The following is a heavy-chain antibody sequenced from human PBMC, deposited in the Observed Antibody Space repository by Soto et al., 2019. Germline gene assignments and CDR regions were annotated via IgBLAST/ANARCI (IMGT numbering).Heavy chain of an antibody. D-gene: IGHD6-6*01. Sequence: PSETLSLTCSVSGGSISSDDYYWTWIRQAPGEGLEWIGYIYYSGRTLYNPSLKSRVTISIDTSKNQFSLKLISVSAADTAVYYCSRDGSNSPDFYAHWGQGTLVTVSS. V-gene: IGHV4-30-4*01. CDR3: SRDGSNSPDFYAH. CDR1: GGSISSDDYY. CDR2: IYYSGRT. J-gene: IGHJ4*02.